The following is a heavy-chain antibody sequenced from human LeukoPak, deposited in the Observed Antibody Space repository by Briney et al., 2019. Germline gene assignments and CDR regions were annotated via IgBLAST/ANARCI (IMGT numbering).Heavy chain of an antibody. D-gene: IGHD6-13*01. CDR2: IYYSGST. Sequence: PSETLSLTCTVSGGSISSYYWSWIRQPPGKGLEWIGYIYYSGSTNYNPSLKSRVTISVDTSKNQFSLKLSSVTAADTAVYYCASTWDSRSWYLPSRWGQGTLVTVSS. CDR1: GGSISSYY. V-gene: IGHV4-59*01. J-gene: IGHJ4*02. CDR3: ASTWDSRSWYLPSR.